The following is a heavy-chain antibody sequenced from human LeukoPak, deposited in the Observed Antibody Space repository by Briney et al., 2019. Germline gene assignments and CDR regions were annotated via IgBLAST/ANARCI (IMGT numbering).Heavy chain of an antibody. CDR1: GYSFTSYW. CDR2: IYPGDSDS. Sequence: GESLKISFKGSGYSFTSYWIGWVRPMPGKGLEWMGIIYPGDSDSRYSPSFQGQVTISADKSITTAYLQWSSLKASDTAVYYCARFLDSAYVPYYFDYWGQGTLVTVSS. D-gene: IGHD5-12*01. J-gene: IGHJ4*02. CDR3: ARFLDSAYVPYYFDY. V-gene: IGHV5-51*01.